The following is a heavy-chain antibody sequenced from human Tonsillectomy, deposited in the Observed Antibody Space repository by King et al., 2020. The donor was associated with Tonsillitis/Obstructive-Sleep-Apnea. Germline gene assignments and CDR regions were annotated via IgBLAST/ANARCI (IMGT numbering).Heavy chain of an antibody. CDR3: ATTRGYYDSSGYSQKPYYFDY. Sequence: QLVQSGAEVKKPGASVKVSCKVSGYTLTELSMHWVRQAPGKGLEWMGGFDPEDGETIYAQKFQGRVTMTEDTSTDTAYMELSSLRSEDTAVYYCATTRGYYDSSGYSQKPYYFDYWGQGTLVTVSS. CDR2: FDPEDGET. CDR1: GYTLTELS. D-gene: IGHD3-22*01. V-gene: IGHV1-24*01. J-gene: IGHJ4*02.